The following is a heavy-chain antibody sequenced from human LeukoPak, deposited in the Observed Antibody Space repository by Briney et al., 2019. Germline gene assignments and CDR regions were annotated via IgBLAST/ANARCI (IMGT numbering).Heavy chain of an antibody. CDR3: ATQNNYVWGSYRSEYFDY. D-gene: IGHD3-16*02. J-gene: IGHJ4*02. V-gene: IGHV3-23*01. Sequence: GGSLRLSCAASGFTLSSYGMSWVRQAPGKGLEWVSAISGSGGSTYYADSVKGRFTISRDNSKNTLYLQMNSLRAEDTAVYYCATQNNYVWGSYRSEYFDYWGQGTLVTVSS. CDR2: ISGSGGST. CDR1: GFTLSSYG.